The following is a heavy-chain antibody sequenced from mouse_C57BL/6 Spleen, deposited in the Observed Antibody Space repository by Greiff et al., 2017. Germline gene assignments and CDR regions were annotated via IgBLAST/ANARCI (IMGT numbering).Heavy chain of an antibody. D-gene: IGHD1-1*01. CDR3: ARQYYGSSYDYWYFDV. CDR2: ISSGGSYT. J-gene: IGHJ1*03. Sequence: EVKVVESGGDLVKPGGSLKLSCAASGFTFSSYGMSWVRQTPDKRLEWVATISSGGSYTYYPDSVKGRFTISRDNAKNTLYLQMSSLKSEDTAMYYCARQYYGSSYDYWYFDVWGTGTTGTVSS. CDR1: GFTFSSYG. V-gene: IGHV5-6*01.